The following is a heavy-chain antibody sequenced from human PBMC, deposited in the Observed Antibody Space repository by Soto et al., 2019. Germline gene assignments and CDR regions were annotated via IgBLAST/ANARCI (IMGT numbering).Heavy chain of an antibody. CDR3: GSGYEMDAFDI. D-gene: IGHD5-12*01. J-gene: IGHJ3*02. V-gene: IGHV1-69*13. CDR2: IIPIFGTA. CDR1: GGTFSSYA. Sequence: GASVKVSCKASGGTFSSYAISWVRQAPGQGLEWMGGIIPIFGTANYAQKFQGRVTITADESTSTAYMELSSLRSEDTAVYYCGSGYEMDAFDIWGQGTMVTVSS.